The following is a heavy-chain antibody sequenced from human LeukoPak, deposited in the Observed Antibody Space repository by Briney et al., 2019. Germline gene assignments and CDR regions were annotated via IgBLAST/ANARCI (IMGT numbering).Heavy chain of an antibody. V-gene: IGHV4-59*12. J-gene: IGHJ4*02. CDR2: IYYNGST. CDR1: GGSISSYY. D-gene: IGHD3-3*01. CDR3: ARGRYYDFWSGYYYYFDY. Sequence: SETLSLTCTVSGGSISSYYWSWIRQPPGRGLEWIGYIYYNGSTDYNPSLKSRVTISVDTSKNQFSLKLSSVTAADTAVYYCARGRYYDFWSGYYYYFDYWGQGTLVTVSS.